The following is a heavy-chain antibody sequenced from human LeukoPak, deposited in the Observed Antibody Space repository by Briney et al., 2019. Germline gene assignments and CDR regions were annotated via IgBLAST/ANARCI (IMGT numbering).Heavy chain of an antibody. V-gene: IGHV1-46*01. CDR3: ARGVTGTTSRFDP. CDR1: GYTFTSYY. D-gene: IGHD1-7*01. CDR2: ISPSGGST. Sequence: ASVTVSCKASGYTFTSYYMHWVRQAPGQGLEWMGIISPSGGSTSYAQKFQGRVTMTRDTSTSTVYMELSSLRSEDTAVYYCARGVTGTTSRFDPWGQGTLVTVSS. J-gene: IGHJ5*02.